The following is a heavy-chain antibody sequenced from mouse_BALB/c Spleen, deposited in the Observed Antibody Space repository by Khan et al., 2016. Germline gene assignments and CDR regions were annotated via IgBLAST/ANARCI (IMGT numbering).Heavy chain of an antibody. CDR2: INPGSGGT. D-gene: IGHD1-1*01. J-gene: IGHJ3*01. Sequence: VQLQESGTELVRPGTSVKVSCKASGYAFTNCLIEWVKQRPGQGLEWIGVINPGSGGTNYNERVKGKATLTADNSYSTAYMQLSSLTSDDSAVFFCASRYGSSYVGFAYWGQGTLVTVSA. CDR1: GYAFTNCL. CDR3: ASRYGSSYVGFAY. V-gene: IGHV1-54*01.